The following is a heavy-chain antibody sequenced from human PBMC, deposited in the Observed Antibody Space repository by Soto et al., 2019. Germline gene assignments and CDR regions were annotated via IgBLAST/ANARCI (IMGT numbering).Heavy chain of an antibody. J-gene: IGHJ6*02. CDR1: GLSLSTSGVG. Sequence: SGPTLVNPTQTLTLTRTFSGLSLSTSGVGVGWIRQPPGKALEWLALIYWNDDNRYSPSLKSRLTITKDTSKNQVVLTMTNMDPVDTTTYYCAHNGFAKDCNYWRSAMDVWGQGATVTISS. CDR2: IYWNDDN. D-gene: IGHD1-7*01. CDR3: AHNGFAKDCNYWRSAMDV. V-gene: IGHV2-5*01.